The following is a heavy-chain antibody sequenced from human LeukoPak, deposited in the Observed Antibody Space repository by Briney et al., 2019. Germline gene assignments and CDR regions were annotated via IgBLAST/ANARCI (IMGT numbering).Heavy chain of an antibody. Sequence: SETLSLTCTVSGGSISSYYWSWIRQPPGKGLEWIGYIYYSGSTNYNPSLKSRVTISVETSKNQFSLKLSSVTAADTAVYYCARREQQLVFGWFDPWGQGTLVTVSS. CDR2: IYYSGST. J-gene: IGHJ5*02. CDR3: ARREQQLVFGWFDP. V-gene: IGHV4-59*08. CDR1: GGSISSYY. D-gene: IGHD6-13*01.